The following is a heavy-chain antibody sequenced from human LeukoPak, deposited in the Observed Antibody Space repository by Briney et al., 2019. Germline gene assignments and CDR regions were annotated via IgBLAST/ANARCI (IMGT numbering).Heavy chain of an antibody. D-gene: IGHD1-26*01. V-gene: IGHV4-4*07. CDR2: IYTSGST. CDR3: ARDQTSGSYYYY. Sequence: SETLSLTCTVSGGSISIYYCSWIRQPAGKGLERIGRIYTSGSTNYNPSLKSRVTMSVATSTNQLSLKLSSVTAADTAVYYCARDQTSGSYYYYWGQGTLVTVSS. J-gene: IGHJ4*02. CDR1: GGSISIYY.